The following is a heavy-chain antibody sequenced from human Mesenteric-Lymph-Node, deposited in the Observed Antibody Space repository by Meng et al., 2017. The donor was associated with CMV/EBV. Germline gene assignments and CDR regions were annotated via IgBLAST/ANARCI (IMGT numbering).Heavy chain of an antibody. Sequence: INSGSYYWSWIRQQPAKGLEYIGETYYSGSAYDNPSRKRRVTRSVDTSENQFSLKLSSGTAADTAVYYCARGGQEYYGDPVLRFEYWGQGILVTVSS. CDR3: ARGGQEYYGDPVLRFEY. CDR1: INSGSYY. J-gene: IGHJ4*02. D-gene: IGHD4-17*01. V-gene: IGHV4-31*02. CDR2: TYYSGSA.